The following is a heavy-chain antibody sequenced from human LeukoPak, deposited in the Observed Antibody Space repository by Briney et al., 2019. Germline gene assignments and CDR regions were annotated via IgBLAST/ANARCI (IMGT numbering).Heavy chain of an antibody. CDR3: ARLSRCSSTTCRNAFDI. CDR1: GFTFSNAW. CDR2: IKSKTDGGTT. J-gene: IGHJ3*02. V-gene: IGHV3-15*01. D-gene: IGHD2-2*01. Sequence: GGSLRLSCAASGFTFSNAWMSWVRQAPGKGLEWVGRIKSKTDGGTTDYAAPVKGRFTISRDDSKNTLYLQMNSLKTEDTAVYYCARLSRCSSTTCRNAFDIWGQGTMVTVSS.